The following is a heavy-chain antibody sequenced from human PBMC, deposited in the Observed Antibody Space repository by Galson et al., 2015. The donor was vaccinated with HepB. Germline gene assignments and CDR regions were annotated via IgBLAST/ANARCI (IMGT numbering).Heavy chain of an antibody. D-gene: IGHD2-21*02. J-gene: IGHJ4*02. CDR3: ARYGPYCGGDCYSAFDY. CDR2: IYSGGST. Sequence: SLRLSCAASGFTVSSNYMSWVRQAPGKGLEWVSVIYSGGSTYYADSVKGRFTISRDNSKNTLYLQMNSLRAEDTAVYYCARYGPYCGGDCYSAFDYWGQRTLVTVSS. V-gene: IGHV3-66*01. CDR1: GFTVSSNY.